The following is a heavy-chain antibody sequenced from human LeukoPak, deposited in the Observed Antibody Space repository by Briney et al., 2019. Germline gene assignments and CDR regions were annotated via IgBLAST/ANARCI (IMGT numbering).Heavy chain of an antibody. V-gene: IGHV6-1*01. D-gene: IGHD6-13*01. Sequence: SQTLSLTCAISGDSVSINNAAWNWIRQSPSRGLEWLGRTYHRSTWYYDYVVSVRSRLTITPDISKNQVSLQLNSVTPEDTAVYYCTREVAGTGGFDYWGQGITVTVSS. J-gene: IGHJ4*02. CDR1: GDSVSINNAA. CDR2: TYHRSTWYY. CDR3: TREVAGTGGFDY.